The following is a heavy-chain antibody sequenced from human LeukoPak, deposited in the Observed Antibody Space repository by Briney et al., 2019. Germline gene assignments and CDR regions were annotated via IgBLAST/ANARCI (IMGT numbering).Heavy chain of an antibody. Sequence: GGSLGLSCAASGFIFSTYSMIWVRQAPGKGLEWVAYISISGSSIYYADAVKGRFTISRDNAKNSLYLQMNSLRAEDTAVYYCAELGITMIGGVWGKGTTVTISS. CDR1: GFIFSTYS. D-gene: IGHD3-10*02. CDR2: ISISGSSI. CDR3: AELGITMIGGV. V-gene: IGHV3-48*04. J-gene: IGHJ6*04.